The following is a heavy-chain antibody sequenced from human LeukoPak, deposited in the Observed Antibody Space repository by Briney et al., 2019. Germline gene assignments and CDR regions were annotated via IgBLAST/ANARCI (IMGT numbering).Heavy chain of an antibody. CDR2: INPHNGGT. Sequence: ASVKVSCKASGYTFTGYYLHWVRQAPGQGLEWMGWINPHNGGTNYAQKFQGRVTMTRDTSITTAYMELSRLRSVDTAVYYCARGEEGGIIVVLWGQGTLVTVSS. J-gene: IGHJ4*02. V-gene: IGHV1-2*02. CDR3: ARGEEGGIIVVL. CDR1: GYTFTGYY. D-gene: IGHD3-22*01.